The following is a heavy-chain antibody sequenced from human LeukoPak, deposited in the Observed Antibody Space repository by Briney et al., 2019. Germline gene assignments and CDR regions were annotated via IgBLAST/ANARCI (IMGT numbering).Heavy chain of an antibody. CDR1: GGSFSGYY. V-gene: IGHV4-34*01. CDR3: ASYGSGSYYNKALDY. CDR2: INHSGST. J-gene: IGHJ4*02. D-gene: IGHD3-10*01. Sequence: SETLSLTCAVYGGSFSGYYWSWIRQPPGKGLEWIGEINHSGSTNYNPSLKSRVTISVDTSKNQFSLKLGSVTAADTAVYYCASYGSGSYYNKALDYWGQGTLVTVSS.